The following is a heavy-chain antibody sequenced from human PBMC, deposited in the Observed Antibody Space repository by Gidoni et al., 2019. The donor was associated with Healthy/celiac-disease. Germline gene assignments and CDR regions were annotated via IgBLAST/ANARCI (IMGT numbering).Heavy chain of an antibody. D-gene: IGHD6-6*01. CDR3: AKDGSSSGSFDY. V-gene: IGHV3-30*18. J-gene: IGHJ4*02. CDR2: RSYDGSNK. CDR1: AFTFSSYG. Sequence: QVQLVESGGGVVQPGRSLSLSCAASAFTFSSYGMHWVRQAPGKGLEWVAVRSYDGSNKYYADSVKGRFTISRENSKNTLYLQMNSLRAEDTAVYYCAKDGSSSGSFDYWGQGTLVTVSS.